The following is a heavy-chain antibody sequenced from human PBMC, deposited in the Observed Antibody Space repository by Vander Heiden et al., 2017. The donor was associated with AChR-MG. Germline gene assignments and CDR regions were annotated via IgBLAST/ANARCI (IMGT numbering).Heavy chain of an antibody. CDR1: GGSISSGDYY. D-gene: IGHD1-26*01. Sequence: QVQLQESGPGLVKPPQTLSLTCTVSGGSISSGDYYWSWIRQPPGKGLEWIGYIYYSGSTYYNPSLKSRVTISVDTSKNQFSLKLSSVTAADTAVYYCAREADSGSYAPAYWFDYWGQGTLVTVSS. CDR3: AREADSGSYAPAYWFDY. CDR2: IYYSGST. V-gene: IGHV4-30-4*01. J-gene: IGHJ4*02.